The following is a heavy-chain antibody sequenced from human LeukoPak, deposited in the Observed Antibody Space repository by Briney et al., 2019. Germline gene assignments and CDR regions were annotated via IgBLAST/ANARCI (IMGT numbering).Heavy chain of an antibody. CDR3: ARAGCSSTSCQYPHYYYYYMDV. CDR1: GGSISSYY. V-gene: IGHV4-4*07. Sequence: SETLSLTCTASGGSISSYYWSWIRQPAGKGLEWIGRIYTSGSTNYNPSLKSRVTMSVDTSKNQFSLKLSSVTAADTAVYYCARAGCSSTSCQYPHYYYYYMDVWGKGTTVTVSS. J-gene: IGHJ6*03. D-gene: IGHD2-2*01. CDR2: IYTSGST.